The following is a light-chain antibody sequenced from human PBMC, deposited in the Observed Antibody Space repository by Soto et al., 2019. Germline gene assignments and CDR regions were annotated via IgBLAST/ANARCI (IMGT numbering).Light chain of an antibody. CDR3: QQYYNTPRT. CDR1: QNVFYSSNNRDY. CDR2: WAS. Sequence: DVVRTQSPESLAGSLGERATINCKSSQNVFYSSNNRDYLAWYQQKSGQPPKLLIYWASTRESGIPDRFSGSGSGTDFTLTISSLQAEDVAVYYCQQYYNTPRTFGQGTKVDIK. J-gene: IGKJ1*01. V-gene: IGKV4-1*01.